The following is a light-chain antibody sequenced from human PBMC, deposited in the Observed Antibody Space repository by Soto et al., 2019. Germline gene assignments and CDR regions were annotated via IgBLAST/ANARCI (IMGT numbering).Light chain of an antibody. CDR3: SSYTSSSTPVV. CDR2: EVS. Sequence: QSALTQPASVSGSPGQSITISCTGTSSDVGGYNYVSWYQQHPGKAPKLMIYEVSNRPSGVSNRFSGSKSGNTASLTISGLQAEDDADYYCSSYTSSSTPVVFGGGTQVTVL. V-gene: IGLV2-14*01. J-gene: IGLJ2*01. CDR1: SSDVGGYNY.